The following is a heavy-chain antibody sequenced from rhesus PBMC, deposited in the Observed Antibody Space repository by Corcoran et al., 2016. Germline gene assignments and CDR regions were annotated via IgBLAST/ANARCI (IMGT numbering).Heavy chain of an antibody. CDR2: IDGNIAGT. Sequence: QLQLQESGPGLVKPSETLSLTCVVSGYSISSNYWSWIRQPPGTGLEWIGNIDGNIAGTNYNPSLKRRVTISKDTSKNQFSLKRSCVTAADTAVYYCAREVKSGHCDYWVQGVLVTVAS. CDR3: AREVKSGHCDY. V-gene: IGHV4-81*01. D-gene: IGHD3-34*01. CDR1: GYSISSNY. J-gene: IGHJ4*01.